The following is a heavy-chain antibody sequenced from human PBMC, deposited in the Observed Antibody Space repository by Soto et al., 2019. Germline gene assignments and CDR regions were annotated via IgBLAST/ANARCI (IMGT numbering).Heavy chain of an antibody. Sequence: ASVKVSCKASGYTFTSYGISWVRQAPGQGLEWMGWISAYNGNTNYAQKLQGRVTMTTDTSTSTAYMGLRSLRSDDTAVYYCAREGLSSRTARYYYYGMDVWGQGTTVTVSS. CDR1: GYTFTSYG. J-gene: IGHJ6*02. V-gene: IGHV1-18*01. CDR3: AREGLSSRTARYYYYGMDV. CDR2: ISAYNGNT. D-gene: IGHD6-13*01.